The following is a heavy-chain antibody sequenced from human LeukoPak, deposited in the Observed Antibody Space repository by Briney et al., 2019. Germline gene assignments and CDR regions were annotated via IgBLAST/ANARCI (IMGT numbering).Heavy chain of an antibody. V-gene: IGHV1-18*01. Sequence: ASVKVSCKASGYTFASFGTTWVRQAPGQGLEWMGWINTHNGDTNYAQKLQGRVTMTTDTSTSTAYMELRSLRSDDTAVYYCARVLGSSSSPFDYWGQGTLVTVSS. CDR2: INTHNGDT. CDR3: ARVLGSSSSPFDY. D-gene: IGHD6-6*01. J-gene: IGHJ4*02. CDR1: GYTFASFG.